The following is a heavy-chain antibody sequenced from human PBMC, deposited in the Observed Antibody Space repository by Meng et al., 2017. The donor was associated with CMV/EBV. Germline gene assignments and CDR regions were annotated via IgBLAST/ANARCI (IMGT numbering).Heavy chain of an antibody. CDR3: ARDGFDYYGMDV. D-gene: IGHD3-10*01. CDR1: GFTFSSYA. Sequence: GGSLRLSCAASGFTFSSYAMHWVRQAPGKGLEWVAVISYDGSNKYYADSVKGRFTISRDNSKNTLYLQMNSLRAEDTAVYYCARDGFDYYGMDVWGQGTTVTVSS. J-gene: IGHJ6*02. CDR2: ISYDGSNK. V-gene: IGHV3-30*04.